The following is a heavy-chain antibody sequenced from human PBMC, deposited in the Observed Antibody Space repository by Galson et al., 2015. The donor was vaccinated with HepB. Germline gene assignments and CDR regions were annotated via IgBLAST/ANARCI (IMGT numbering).Heavy chain of an antibody. J-gene: IGHJ4*02. Sequence: SLRLSCAASGFISSSYDLSWVRQAPGKGLEWVSIISGSGDNTWYADSVKGRFTISRDSPKNTLYLQMNSLRAEDTAVYYCAKVVRGTLYYFDYWGQGTLVTVSS. D-gene: IGHD1-1*01. CDR2: ISGSGDNT. CDR1: GFISSSYD. V-gene: IGHV3-23*01. CDR3: AKVVRGTLYYFDY.